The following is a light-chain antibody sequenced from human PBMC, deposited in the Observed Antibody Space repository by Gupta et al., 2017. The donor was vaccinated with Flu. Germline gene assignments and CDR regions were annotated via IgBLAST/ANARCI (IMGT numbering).Light chain of an antibody. V-gene: IGLV2-23*02. CDR3: CSYTGRDTSPYV. CDR1: SGDVGSYNL. Sequence: TISCTGTSGDVGSYNLVSWYRQNPGEAPKLMIFEVTKRPSGVSDRFSGSKSGNTASLTVSGLQAEDEADYYCCSYTGRDTSPYVFGSGTKVTVL. J-gene: IGLJ1*01. CDR2: EVT.